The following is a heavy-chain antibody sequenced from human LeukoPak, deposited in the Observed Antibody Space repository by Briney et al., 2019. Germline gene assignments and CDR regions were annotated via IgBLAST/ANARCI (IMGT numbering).Heavy chain of an antibody. J-gene: IGHJ4*02. V-gene: IGHV4-34*01. CDR3: ARGPQSRFDY. CDR2: INHSGTT. Sequence: SETLSLTCAVYGGSFSGYYWSWIRQPPGKGLEWIGEINHSGTTNYNPSLKSRVTITVDTSKNQFSLKLTSVTAADTAVYYCARGPQSRFDYWGQGTLVTVSS. CDR1: GGSFSGYY.